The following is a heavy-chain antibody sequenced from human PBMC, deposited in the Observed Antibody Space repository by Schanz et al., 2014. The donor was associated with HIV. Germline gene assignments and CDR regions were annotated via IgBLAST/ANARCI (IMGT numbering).Heavy chain of an antibody. J-gene: IGHJ6*02. V-gene: IGHV3-23*01. D-gene: IGHD3-16*01. CDR2: ISGSGGHT. CDR3: AKDAGGAMDV. CDR1: GFTFSSYA. Sequence: EVQLLESGGGLAQPGGSLRLSCAASGFTFSSYAMIWVRQAPGKGLEWVSTISGSGGHTYYADSVKGRFTISRDNSKNTLFLQMNSLRSDDTAVYYCAKDAGGAMDVWGQGTTVTVSS.